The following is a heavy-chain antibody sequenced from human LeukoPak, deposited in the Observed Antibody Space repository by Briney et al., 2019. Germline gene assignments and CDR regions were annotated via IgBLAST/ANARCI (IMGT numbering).Heavy chain of an antibody. Sequence: ETLSLTCAVYGGSFSGYYWSWVRQAPGKGLEWVANIKEDGSEKYYVDSVKGRFTISRDNAKNSLYLQMNSLRAEDTAVYYCARTAQWELRGDIWGQGTMVTVSS. D-gene: IGHD1-26*01. CDR1: GGSFSGYY. CDR2: IKEDGSEK. CDR3: ARTAQWELRGDI. V-gene: IGHV3-7*01. J-gene: IGHJ3*02.